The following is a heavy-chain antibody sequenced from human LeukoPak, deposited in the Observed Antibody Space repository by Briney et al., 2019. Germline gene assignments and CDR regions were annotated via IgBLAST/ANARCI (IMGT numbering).Heavy chain of an antibody. CDR3: AKDFWFGELLFYFDY. Sequence: GGSLRLSCAASGFTFSSYAMSWVRQAPGKGLEWVSAISGSGGSTYYADSEKGRFTISRDNSKNTLYLQMNSLRAEDTAVYYCAKDFWFGELLFYFDYWGQGTLVTVSS. CDR2: ISGSGGST. V-gene: IGHV3-23*01. J-gene: IGHJ4*02. D-gene: IGHD3-10*01. CDR1: GFTFSSYA.